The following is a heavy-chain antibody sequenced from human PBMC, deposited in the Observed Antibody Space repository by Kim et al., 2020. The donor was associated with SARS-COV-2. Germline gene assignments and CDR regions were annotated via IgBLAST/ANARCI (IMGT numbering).Heavy chain of an antibody. Sequence: SETLSLTCAVYGGSFSGYYWSWIRQPPGKGLEWIGEINHSGSTNYNPSLKSRVTISVDTSKNQFSLKLSSVTAADTAVYYCARTIVPLVYFDYWGQGTLVTVSS. CDR1: GGSFSGYY. V-gene: IGHV4-34*01. D-gene: IGHD2-8*01. CDR3: ARTIVPLVYFDY. J-gene: IGHJ4*02. CDR2: INHSGST.